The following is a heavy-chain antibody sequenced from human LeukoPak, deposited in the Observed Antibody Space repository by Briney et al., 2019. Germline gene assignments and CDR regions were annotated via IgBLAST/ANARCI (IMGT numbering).Heavy chain of an antibody. CDR1: GGTFSSYA. CDR2: IIPILGIA. D-gene: IGHD2-15*01. Sequence: SVKVSCKASGGTFSSYAISWVRQAPGQGLEWMGRIIPILGIANYAQKFQGRVTITADKYTSTAYMELSSLRSEDTAVYYCARVGIAAPLSIDDWGQGTLVTVSS. CDR3: ARVGIAAPLSIDD. V-gene: IGHV1-69*04. J-gene: IGHJ4*02.